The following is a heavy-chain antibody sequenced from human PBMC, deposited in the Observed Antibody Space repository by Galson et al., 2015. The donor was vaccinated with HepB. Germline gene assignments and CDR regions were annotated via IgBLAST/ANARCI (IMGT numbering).Heavy chain of an antibody. D-gene: IGHD3-3*01. CDR1: GFTFSSYS. J-gene: IGHJ5*02. CDR2: ISSSSSYI. V-gene: IGHV3-21*01. CDR3: ARDPIIKGYDFWSGYQYNWFDP. Sequence: SLRLSCAASGFTFSSYSMNWVRQAPGKGLEWVSSISSSSSYIYYADSVKGRFTTSRDNAKNSLYLQMNSLRAEDTAVYYCARDPIIKGYDFWSGYQYNWFDPWGQGTLVTVSS.